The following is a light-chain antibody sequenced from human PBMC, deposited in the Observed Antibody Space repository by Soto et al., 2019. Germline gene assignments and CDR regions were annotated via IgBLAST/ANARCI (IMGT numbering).Light chain of an antibody. CDR2: DAS. J-gene: IGKJ3*01. CDR3: QQYDNLPPFT. CDR1: QDISNY. V-gene: IGKV1-33*01. Sequence: DIQMTQSPSSLSASVGDRVTXXCQAGQDISNYLNWYQQKPGKAPKLLIYDASNLETGVPSRFSGSGSGTDFTFTISSLQPEDIATYYCQQYDNLPPFTFGPGTKVDIK.